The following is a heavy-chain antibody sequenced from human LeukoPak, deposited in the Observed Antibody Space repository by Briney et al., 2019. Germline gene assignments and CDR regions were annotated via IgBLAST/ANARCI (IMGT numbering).Heavy chain of an antibody. CDR2: IGSDGTKR. CDR1: GFIFSDHA. J-gene: IGHJ4*02. Sequence: GGSLRLSCVASGFIFSDHAFHWVRQSPDKGLEWVALIGSDGTKRYYADSVQGRFTVSRENSKNTLFLQMNTVRADDTAVYFCARQMTSTRLFDSWGQGTLVTVSS. D-gene: IGHD5/OR15-5a*01. V-gene: IGHV3-30*04. CDR3: ARQMTSTRLFDS.